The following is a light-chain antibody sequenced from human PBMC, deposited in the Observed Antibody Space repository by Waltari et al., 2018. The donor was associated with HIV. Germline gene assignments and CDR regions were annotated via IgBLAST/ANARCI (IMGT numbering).Light chain of an antibody. Sequence: EFGLTHSPATLSLSPGDRATLTCRASQSVYSAYSARYQKKPGQAPRLLLYGAVNRATGVPDRFSGGGSGADFTLTISRLEPEDFAMYYCQQYGGSPLTFGGGTKVEIK. J-gene: IGKJ4*01. V-gene: IGKV3-20*01. CDR1: QSVYSAY. CDR2: GAV. CDR3: QQYGGSPLT.